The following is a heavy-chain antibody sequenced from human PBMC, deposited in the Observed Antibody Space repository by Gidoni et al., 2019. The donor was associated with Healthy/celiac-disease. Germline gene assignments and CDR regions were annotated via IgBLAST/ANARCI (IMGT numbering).Heavy chain of an antibody. CDR2: IDWDDDK. CDR1: GFSPSTTGMC. CDR3: ARSASWYSGSYYWYCDL. J-gene: IGHJ2*01. V-gene: IGHV2-70*01. D-gene: IGHD1-26*01. Sequence: QVTLRESGPALVKPTQTLTLTCTFSGFSPSTTGMCVSWIRQPPGKALDWLALIDWDDDKYSSTSMKTRLTISKDTSKNQVVLTMTNMDPVDTATYYCARSASWYSGSYYWYCDLWGRGTLVTVSS.